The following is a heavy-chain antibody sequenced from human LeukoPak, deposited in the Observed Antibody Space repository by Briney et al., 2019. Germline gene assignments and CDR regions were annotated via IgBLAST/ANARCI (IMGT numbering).Heavy chain of an antibody. CDR3: ARARSGYHYDY. CDR2: IKKDGSGK. D-gene: IGHD3-22*01. CDR1: GFTFSDFW. J-gene: IGHJ4*02. V-gene: IGHV3-7*04. Sequence: GGSLRLSCAASGFTFSDFWMGWVRQAPGKGLEWVANIKKDGSGKYYLDSMKGRFTISKDNAMNSLYLQINTLRADDTAVYYCARARSGYHYDYWGQGTLVTVSS.